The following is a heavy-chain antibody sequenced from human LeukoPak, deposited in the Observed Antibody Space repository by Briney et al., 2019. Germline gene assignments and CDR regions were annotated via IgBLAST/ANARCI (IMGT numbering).Heavy chain of an antibody. Sequence: ASVKVSCKASGYTFTGYYMHWVRQAPGQGLEWMGRINPNSGGTNYAQKFQGRVTMTRDTSISTAYMELSRLRSDDTAVYYCARDSSGWYTYNWFDPWGQGTLATVSS. CDR2: INPNSGGT. V-gene: IGHV1-2*06. D-gene: IGHD6-19*01. CDR3: ARDSSGWYTYNWFDP. J-gene: IGHJ5*02. CDR1: GYTFTGYY.